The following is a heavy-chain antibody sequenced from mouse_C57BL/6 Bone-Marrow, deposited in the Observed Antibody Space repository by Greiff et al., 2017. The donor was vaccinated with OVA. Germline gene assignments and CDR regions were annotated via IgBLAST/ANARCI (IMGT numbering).Heavy chain of an antibody. J-gene: IGHJ1*03. Sequence: VQLQQSGPELVKPGASVKIPCKASGYTFTDYNMDWVKQSHGKSLEWIGDINPNNGGTIYNQKFKGKATLTVDKSSSTAYMELRSLTSEDTAVYYCAREDYGSYVGNFDVWGTGTTVTVSS. CDR1: GYTFTDYN. CDR3: AREDYGSYVGNFDV. CDR2: INPNNGGT. V-gene: IGHV1-18*01. D-gene: IGHD2-1*01.